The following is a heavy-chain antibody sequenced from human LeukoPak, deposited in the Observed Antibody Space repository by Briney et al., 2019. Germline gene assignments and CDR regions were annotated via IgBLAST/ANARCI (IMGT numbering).Heavy chain of an antibody. CDR3: ARSYGSGSYSWFDP. CDR1: GGTFSSYA. CDR2: IIPIFGTA. Sequence: SVKVSCKASGGTFSSYAISWVRQAPGQGLEWMGGIIPIFGTANYAQKFQGRVTITADESTSTAYMKLSSLRSEDTAVYYCARSYGSGSYSWFDPWGQGTLVTVSS. V-gene: IGHV1-69*01. J-gene: IGHJ5*02. D-gene: IGHD3-10*01.